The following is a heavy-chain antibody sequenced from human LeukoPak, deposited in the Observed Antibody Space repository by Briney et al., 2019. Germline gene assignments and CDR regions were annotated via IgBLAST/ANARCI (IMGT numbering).Heavy chain of an antibody. Sequence: GGSLRLSCAASGFTFSSYAMSWVRQAPGKGLEWVSAISGSGGSTYYADSVKGRFTISRDNSKNTLYLQMNSLRAEDTAVYYCVRDLLDYYDSSGPLIYWGQGTLVTVSS. CDR3: VRDLLDYYDSSGPLIY. CDR1: GFTFSSYA. J-gene: IGHJ4*02. V-gene: IGHV3-23*01. CDR2: ISGSGGST. D-gene: IGHD3-22*01.